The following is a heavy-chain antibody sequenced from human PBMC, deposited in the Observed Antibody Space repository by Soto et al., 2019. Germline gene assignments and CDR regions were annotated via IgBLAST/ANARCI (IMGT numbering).Heavy chain of an antibody. D-gene: IGHD3-22*01. CDR1: AFTFRSYA. CDR2: ISYDGTYK. J-gene: IGHJ4*02. Sequence: QVQLMESGGGVVQPGRSLRLSCAASAFTFRSYAMHWVRQAPGKGLEWVAVISYDGTYKYYADSVKGRFTISRDNSKNTLYLQMSSLRPEDTAVYYCARDAIYDGSGYYGSYFDYWGQGSLVTVSS. V-gene: IGHV3-30-3*01. CDR3: ARDAIYDGSGYYGSYFDY.